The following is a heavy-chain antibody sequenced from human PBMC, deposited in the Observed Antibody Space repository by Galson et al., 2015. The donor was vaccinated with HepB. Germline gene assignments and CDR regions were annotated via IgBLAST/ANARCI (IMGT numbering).Heavy chain of an antibody. Sequence: SLRLSCAASGFTFSSYSMNWVRQAPGKGLEWVSSISSSSYIYYADSVKGRFTISRDNAKNSLYLQMNSLRAEDTAVYYCARDPTYYDILTGGGVSDYWGQGTLVTVSS. J-gene: IGHJ4*02. D-gene: IGHD3-9*01. CDR1: GFTFSSYS. CDR3: ARDPTYYDILTGGGVSDY. CDR2: ISSSSYI. V-gene: IGHV3-21*01.